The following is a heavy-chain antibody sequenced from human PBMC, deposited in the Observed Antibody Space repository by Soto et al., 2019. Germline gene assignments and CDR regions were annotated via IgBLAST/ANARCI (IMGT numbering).Heavy chain of an antibody. D-gene: IGHD2-2*02. CDR2: ISSSSYI. J-gene: IGHJ4*02. V-gene: IGHV3-21*01. CDR1: GFTFSSYS. Sequence: GGSLRLSCAASGFTFSSYSMNWVRQAPGKGLEWVSSISSSSYIYYADSVKGRFTISRDNAKNSLYLQMNSLRAEDTAVYYCARISKYQLLYAYWGRGTLVPVSS. CDR3: ARISKYQLLYAY.